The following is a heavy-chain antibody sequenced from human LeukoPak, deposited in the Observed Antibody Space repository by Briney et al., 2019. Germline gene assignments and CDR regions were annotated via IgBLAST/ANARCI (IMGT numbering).Heavy chain of an antibody. CDR2: ISYDGSNK. V-gene: IGHV3-30-3*01. J-gene: IGHJ4*02. D-gene: IGHD4-23*01. CDR3: AKDLDYGGLFDY. Sequence: PSGGSLRLSCAASGFTFSSYAMHWVRQAPGKGLEWVAVISYDGSNKYYADSVKGRFTISRDNSKNTLYLQMNSLRAEDTAVYYCAKDLDYGGLFDYWGQGTLVTVSS. CDR1: GFTFSSYA.